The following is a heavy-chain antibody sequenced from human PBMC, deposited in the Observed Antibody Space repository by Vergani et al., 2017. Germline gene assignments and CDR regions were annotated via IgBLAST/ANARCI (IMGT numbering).Heavy chain of an antibody. CDR1: AYSISSGYY. CDR2: IYHSGNT. D-gene: IGHD3-16*01. J-gene: IGHJ4*02. CDR3: SREPGGGAR. V-gene: IGHV4-38-2*02. Sequence: QVQLQESGPGLVKPSETLSLTCTVSAYSISSGYYWAWVRQPPGKGLAWIVSIYHSGNTYYNPSLKSRVTISVDTSKNQFSLKRSSVTAADTAVYYCSREPGGGARWGQGTLVTVSS.